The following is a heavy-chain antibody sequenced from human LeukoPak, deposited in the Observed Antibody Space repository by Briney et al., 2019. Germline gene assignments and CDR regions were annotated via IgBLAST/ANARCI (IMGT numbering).Heavy chain of an antibody. CDR2: IKQDGSEK. CDR1: GFTFNNYL. CDR3: ARVKRYYYDSSGYSDWFDP. D-gene: IGHD3-22*01. Sequence: PGGSLRLSCAASGFTFNNYLMSWVRQAPGKGLEWVANIKQDGSEKYYVDSVKGRFTISRDNAKNSLYLQMNSLRAEDTAVYYCARVKRYYYDSSGYSDWFDPWGQGTLVTVSS. V-gene: IGHV3-7*01. J-gene: IGHJ5*02.